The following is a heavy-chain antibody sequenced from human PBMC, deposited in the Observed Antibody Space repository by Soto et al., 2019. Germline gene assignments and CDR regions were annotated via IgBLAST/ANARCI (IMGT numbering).Heavy chain of an antibody. CDR1: GVPISTDDYY. Sequence: SETLSLTCTVSGVPISTDDYYWAWIRQPPGKGPEWIASIYHGGTTFYNPSLKSRITISVDTSNNQFSLKLTSVPAADTAVYYCARVHVMVVAGSTFDYWGHGTLVTVSS. V-gene: IGHV4-38-2*02. D-gene: IGHD6-19*01. CDR2: IYHGGTT. J-gene: IGHJ4*01. CDR3: ARVHVMVVAGSTFDY.